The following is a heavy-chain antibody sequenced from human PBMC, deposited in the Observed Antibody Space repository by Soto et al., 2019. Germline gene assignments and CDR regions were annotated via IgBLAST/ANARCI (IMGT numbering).Heavy chain of an antibody. CDR2: INPNSGGT. J-gene: IGHJ5*02. D-gene: IGHD2-15*01. Sequence: ASVKVSCKASGYTFTGYYMHWVRQAPGQGLEWMGWINPNSGGTNYAQKFQGWVTMTRDTSISTAYMELSRLRSDDTAVYYCARDYSLGYCSGGSCRRGANNWFVPLG. CDR3: ARDYSLGYCSGGSCRRGANNWFVP. V-gene: IGHV1-2*04. CDR1: GYTFTGYY.